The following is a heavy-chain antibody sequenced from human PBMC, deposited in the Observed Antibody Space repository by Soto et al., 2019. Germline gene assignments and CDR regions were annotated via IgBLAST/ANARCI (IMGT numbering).Heavy chain of an antibody. J-gene: IGHJ6*02. V-gene: IGHV4-34*01. CDR2: INHSGST. CDR3: ARIAAAQRSYYYYYGMDV. Sequence: QVQLQQWGAGLLKPSETLSLTCAVYGGSFSGYYWSWIRQPPGKGLEWIGEINHSGSTNYNPSLKSRVTISVDTSKNQFSLKLSSVTAADTAVYYCARIAAAQRSYYYYYGMDVWGQGTTVTVSS. D-gene: IGHD6-13*01. CDR1: GGSFSGYY.